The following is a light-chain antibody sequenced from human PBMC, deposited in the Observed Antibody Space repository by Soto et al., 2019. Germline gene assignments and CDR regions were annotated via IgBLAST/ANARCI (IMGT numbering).Light chain of an antibody. V-gene: IGKV3-20*01. Sequence: EIVLTQSPGTLSLSPGERATLSCRASQSVSINFLAWYQQKPGQAPRLLIYAASSRATGIPDRFSGSGSGTDFTLTISRPEPEDFALYYCQQYGTSPLTFGGGTKVDIK. J-gene: IGKJ4*01. CDR1: QSVSINF. CDR2: AAS. CDR3: QQYGTSPLT.